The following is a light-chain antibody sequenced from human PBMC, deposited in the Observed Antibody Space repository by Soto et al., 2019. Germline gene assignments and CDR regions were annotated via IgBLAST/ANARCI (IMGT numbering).Light chain of an antibody. Sequence: EIVLTQSPGTLSVSPGERATLSVMASQSVSASYLAWYQHKPGQAPRLLIYAASSRATGIPDRFSGSGSGTDFTLTVSRLEPEDFAVYYCQQYGNSPAITFGQGTRLEI. CDR1: QSVSASY. CDR2: AAS. J-gene: IGKJ5*01. V-gene: IGKV3-20*01. CDR3: QQYGNSPAIT.